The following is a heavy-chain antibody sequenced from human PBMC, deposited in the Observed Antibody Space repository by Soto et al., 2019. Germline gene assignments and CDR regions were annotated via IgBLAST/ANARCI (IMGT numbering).Heavy chain of an antibody. J-gene: IGHJ4*02. Sequence: QVQLVQSGAELKKPGSSVKVSCKASGGTFSSYAISWLRQAPGQGLEWMGGIIPIFGTANYAQKFQGRVTITADESTGTAYMELSSLRAEDTAVYYCARSGGPVALFDYWGQGTVVTVSS. D-gene: IGHD6-19*01. CDR3: ARSGGPVALFDY. CDR1: GGTFSSYA. V-gene: IGHV1-69*01. CDR2: IIPIFGTA.